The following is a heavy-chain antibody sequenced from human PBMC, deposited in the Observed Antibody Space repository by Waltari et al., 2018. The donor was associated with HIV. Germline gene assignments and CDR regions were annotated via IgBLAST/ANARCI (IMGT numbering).Heavy chain of an antibody. Sequence: VLLLGSGGGLVQSGGSLTLSCAAPGFVFSSSALLWGRQGPGKGLEWVSAIGGGGDRSYYVDSVKGRFTISRDNSKNTLSLQMNGLRAEDTAVYCCVKGGGYYDSTGNVPFDYWGQGSLVTVSS. D-gene: IGHD3-3*01. CDR1: GFVFSSSA. CDR2: IGGGGDRS. CDR3: VKGGGYYDSTGNVPFDY. V-gene: IGHV3-23*01. J-gene: IGHJ4*02.